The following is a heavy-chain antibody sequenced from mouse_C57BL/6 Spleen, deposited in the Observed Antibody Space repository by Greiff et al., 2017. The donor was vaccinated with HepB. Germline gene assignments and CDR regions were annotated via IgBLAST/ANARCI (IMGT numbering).Heavy chain of an antibody. Sequence: EVKLVESGGGLVKPGGSLKLSCAASGFTFSSYAMSWVRQTPEKRLEWVATISDGGSYTYYPDNVKGRFTISRDNAKNNLYLQMSHLKSEDTAMYYCARGYYYGSSYGAMDYWGQGTSVTVSS. CDR3: ARGYYYGSSYGAMDY. CDR1: GFTFSSYA. V-gene: IGHV5-4*03. J-gene: IGHJ4*01. D-gene: IGHD1-1*01. CDR2: ISDGGSYT.